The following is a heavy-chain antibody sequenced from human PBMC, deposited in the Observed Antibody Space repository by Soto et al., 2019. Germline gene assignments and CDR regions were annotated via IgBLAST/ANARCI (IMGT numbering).Heavy chain of an antibody. Sequence: SVKVSCKASGDTFGSYTFNWVRLAPGQGPEWMGRIIPILDIRDYAQKFQGRVTITADKSTGTAYMELHSPRSEDTALYYCARDSPIGSTFSGYDAIDYWGQGTLVTVSS. CDR3: ARDSPIGSTFSGYDAIDY. J-gene: IGHJ4*02. D-gene: IGHD5-12*01. CDR1: GDTFGSYT. CDR2: IIPILDIR. V-gene: IGHV1-69*04.